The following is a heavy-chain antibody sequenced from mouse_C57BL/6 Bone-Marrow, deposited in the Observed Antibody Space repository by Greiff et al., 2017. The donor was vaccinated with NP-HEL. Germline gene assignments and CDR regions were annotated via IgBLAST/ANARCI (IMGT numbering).Heavy chain of an antibody. CDR2: IYPGSGNT. CDR3: ARRYYGRNWYFDV. V-gene: IGHV1-66*01. CDR1: GYSFTSYY. J-gene: IGHJ1*03. Sequence: QVQLQQSGPELVKPGASVKISCKASGYSFTSYYIHWVKQRPGQGLEWIGWIYPGSGNTKYNEKFKGKATLTADPSSSPAYMQLSSLTSEDSAVYYCARRYYGRNWYFDVWGTGTTVTVSA. D-gene: IGHD1-1*01.